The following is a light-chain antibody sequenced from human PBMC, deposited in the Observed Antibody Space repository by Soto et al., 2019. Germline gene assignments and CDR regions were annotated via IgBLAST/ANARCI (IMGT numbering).Light chain of an antibody. CDR2: DAS. CDR1: QSVSSSD. Sequence: EIELTQSPGTLSLSPGERATLSCRASQSVSSSDLAWYQQKPGQAPRLLIYDASSRATGIPDRFSGSGSGTDFTLTISRLQPEDFAVYYCQQYASSPLTFGGGTKVELK. V-gene: IGKV3-20*01. J-gene: IGKJ4*01. CDR3: QQYASSPLT.